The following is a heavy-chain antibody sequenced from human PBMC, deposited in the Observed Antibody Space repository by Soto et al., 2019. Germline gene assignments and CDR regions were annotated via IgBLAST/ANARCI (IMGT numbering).Heavy chain of an antibody. D-gene: IGHD6-13*01. J-gene: IGHJ5*02. CDR2: INHSGST. CDR3: ARGAATNWFDP. Sequence: LSLTCAVYGGSFSGYYWSWIRQPPGKGLEWIGEINHSGSTNYNPSLKSRVTISVDTSKNQFSLKLSSVTAADTAVYYCARGAATNWFDPWGQGTLVTVSS. CDR1: GGSFSGYY. V-gene: IGHV4-34*01.